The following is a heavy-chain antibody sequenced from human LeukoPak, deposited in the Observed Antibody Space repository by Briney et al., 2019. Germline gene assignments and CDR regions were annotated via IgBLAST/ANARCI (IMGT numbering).Heavy chain of an antibody. CDR3: AISETGTTGGDFDY. D-gene: IGHD1-7*01. J-gene: IGHJ4*02. CDR2: IYYSGST. Sequence: SETLSLTCAVYGGSFSSYYWSWIRQPPGKGLEWIGYIYYSGSTNYNPSLKSRVTISVDTSKNQFSLKLSSVTAADTAVYYCAISETGTTGGDFDYWGQGTLVTVSS. CDR1: GGSFSSYY. V-gene: IGHV4-59*08.